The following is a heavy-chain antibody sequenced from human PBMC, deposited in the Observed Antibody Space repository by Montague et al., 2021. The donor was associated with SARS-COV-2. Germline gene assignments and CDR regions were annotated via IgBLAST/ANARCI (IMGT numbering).Heavy chain of an antibody. Sequence: SETLSLTCAVSGDSITNTYWWTWVRQSPGEGLEWIGEVYHSGGTHCNPSLKSRVTVSLDKSKNQFSLNLSSVTAADTAVYYCARGRVDLGATGLKVVFDIWGQGTVVTVSS. CDR3: ARGRVDLGATGLKVVFDI. D-gene: IGHD1-26*01. V-gene: IGHV4-4*02. CDR1: GDSITNTYW. CDR2: VYHSGGT. J-gene: IGHJ3*02.